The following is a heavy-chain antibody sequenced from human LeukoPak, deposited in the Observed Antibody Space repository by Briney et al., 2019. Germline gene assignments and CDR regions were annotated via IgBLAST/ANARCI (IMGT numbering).Heavy chain of an antibody. CDR2: INHSGST. D-gene: IGHD3-22*01. CDR1: GGSFSGYY. V-gene: IGHV4-34*01. Sequence: SETLSLTCAVYGGSFSGYYWSWIRQPPGKGLEWIGEINHSGSTNYNPSLKSRVTISVDTSKNQFSLELSSVTAADTAVYYCARVPDHYYDSSGYYYGDDAFDIWGQGTMVTVSS. J-gene: IGHJ3*02. CDR3: ARVPDHYYDSSGYYYGDDAFDI.